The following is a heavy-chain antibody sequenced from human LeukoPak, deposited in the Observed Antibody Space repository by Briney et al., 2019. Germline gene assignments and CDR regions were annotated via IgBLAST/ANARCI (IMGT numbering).Heavy chain of an antibody. D-gene: IGHD3-16*01. CDR1: GGSISSYY. J-gene: IGHJ4*02. Sequence: SETLSLTCTVSGGSISSYYWSWIRQPPGKGLEWIGYIYYSGSTNYNPSLKSRVTISVDTSKNQFSLKLSSVTAADTAVYYCARVGRMITFGGVILNPRPQIFDYWGQGTLVTVSS. V-gene: IGHV4-59*01. CDR2: IYYSGST. CDR3: ARVGRMITFGGVILNPRPQIFDY.